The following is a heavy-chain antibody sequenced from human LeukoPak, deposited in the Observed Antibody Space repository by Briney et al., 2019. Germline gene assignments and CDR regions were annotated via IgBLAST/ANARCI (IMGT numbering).Heavy chain of an antibody. CDR3: ARGLVGYCSSTSCYSWFDP. CDR2: IYHSGST. V-gene: IGHV4-4*02. CDR1: GGFISSSNW. D-gene: IGHD2-2*01. J-gene: IGHJ5*02. Sequence: SGTLSLTCAVSGGFISSSNWWSWVRQPPGKGLEWIGEIYHSGSTNYNPSLKSRVTISVDKSKNQFSLKLSSVTAADTAVYYCARGLVGYCSSTSCYSWFDPWGQGTLVTVSS.